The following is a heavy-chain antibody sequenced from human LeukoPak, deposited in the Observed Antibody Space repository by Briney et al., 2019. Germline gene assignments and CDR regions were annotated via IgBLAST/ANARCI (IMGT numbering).Heavy chain of an antibody. Sequence: GGSLRLSCTASGFTFGDYAMSWVRQAPGKGLEWVGFIRSKAYGGTTEYAASVKGRFTISRDDSKSIAYLQMNSLKTEDTAVYYCTRDLYDSSGYYGGYFDYWGQGTQVTVSS. CDR1: GFTFGDYA. V-gene: IGHV3-49*04. CDR3: TRDLYDSSGYYGGYFDY. D-gene: IGHD3-22*01. J-gene: IGHJ4*02. CDR2: IRSKAYGGTT.